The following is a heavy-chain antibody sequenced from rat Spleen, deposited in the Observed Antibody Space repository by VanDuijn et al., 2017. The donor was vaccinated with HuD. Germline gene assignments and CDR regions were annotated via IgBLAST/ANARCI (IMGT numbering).Heavy chain of an antibody. CDR3: TRDPLTGSYYWYFDF. CDR2: LTNTGGSN. D-gene: IGHD5-1*01. V-gene: IGHV5-31*01. J-gene: IGHJ1*01. CDR1: GFTFNNYC. Sequence: EVQLVESGGGLVQPGRSLKLSCVASGFTFNNYCMTWIRQAPGKGLEWVASLTNTGGSNYYPDSVKGRFTISRYNAKSTLYLQMNSLRSEDTATYYCTRDPLTGSYYWYFDFWGPGTMVTVSS.